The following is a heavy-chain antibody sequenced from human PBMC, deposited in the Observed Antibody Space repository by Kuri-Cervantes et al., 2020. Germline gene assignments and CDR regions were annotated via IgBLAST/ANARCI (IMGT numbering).Heavy chain of an antibody. D-gene: IGHD2-15*01. V-gene: IGHV3-72*01. J-gene: IGHJ4*02. CDR2: VRNKANSYTT. CDR1: GFIFSIYA. CDR3: PRVDCSGGSCYIY. Sequence: GGSLRLSCAASGFIFSIYAMSWVRQAPGKGLEWVGRVRNKANSYTTEYAASVKGRFTISRDDSKNSVYLQMNSLETEDTAVYYCPRVDCSGGSCYIYWGQGSLVTVSS.